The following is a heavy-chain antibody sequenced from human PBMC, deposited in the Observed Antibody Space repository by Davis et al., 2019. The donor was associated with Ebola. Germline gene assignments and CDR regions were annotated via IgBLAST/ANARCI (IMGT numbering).Heavy chain of an antibody. J-gene: IGHJ6*02. CDR3: ARGEYSGYDWNYYYYYGMDV. V-gene: IGHV4-34*01. CDR1: GGSFSGYY. CDR2: INHSGST. D-gene: IGHD5-12*01. Sequence: MPGGSLRLSCAVYGGSFSGYYWSWIRQPPGKGLEWIGEINHSGSTNYDPSLKSRVTISSDTSKNQFSLKLISVTAADTAVYYCARGEYSGYDWNYYYYYGMDVWGQGTTVTVSS.